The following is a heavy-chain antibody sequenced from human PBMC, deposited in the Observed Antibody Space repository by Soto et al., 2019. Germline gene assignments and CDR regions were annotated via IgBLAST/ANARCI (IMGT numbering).Heavy chain of an antibody. D-gene: IGHD3-22*01. V-gene: IGHV1-8*01. Sequence: DSVKLSRKASGYSMREYDINWVRQATGQGLEWLGWMNPNSGNTGYVEKFQGRVTMTRNTSASTAYMELSSLRSEDTAVYYCAIDMPTTVVGHDAFDMWG. CDR3: AIDMPTTVVGHDAFDM. J-gene: IGHJ3*02. CDR1: GYSMREYD. CDR2: MNPNSGNT.